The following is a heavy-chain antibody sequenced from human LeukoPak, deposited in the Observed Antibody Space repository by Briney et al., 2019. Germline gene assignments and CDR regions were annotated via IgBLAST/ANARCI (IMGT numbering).Heavy chain of an antibody. Sequence: SQILSLTCTVSGGSVNSGGYSWSWIRQHPGKGLEWIGYIYYSGSTYYNPSLKSRLSISMDTSKNQFSLNLTPVTGADTAVYYCARSGHSGYDFGYWGQGTLVTVSS. J-gene: IGHJ4*02. V-gene: IGHV4-31*03. CDR3: ARSGHSGYDFGY. CDR1: GGSVNSGGYS. CDR2: IYYSGST. D-gene: IGHD5-12*01.